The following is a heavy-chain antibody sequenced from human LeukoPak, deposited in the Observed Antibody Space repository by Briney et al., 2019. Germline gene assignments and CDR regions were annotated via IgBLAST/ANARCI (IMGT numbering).Heavy chain of an antibody. J-gene: IGHJ4*02. V-gene: IGHV3-30*02. CDR1: GFTFSSYG. Sequence: GGSLRLSCAASGFTFSSYGMHWVRQAPGKGLEWVAFIRYDGSNKYYADSVKGRFTISRDNSKNTLYLQMNSLRAEDTAAYYCAKDQDIVVVIATPDFDYWGQGTLVTVSS. D-gene: IGHD2-21*01. CDR3: AKDQDIVVVIATPDFDY. CDR2: IRYDGSNK.